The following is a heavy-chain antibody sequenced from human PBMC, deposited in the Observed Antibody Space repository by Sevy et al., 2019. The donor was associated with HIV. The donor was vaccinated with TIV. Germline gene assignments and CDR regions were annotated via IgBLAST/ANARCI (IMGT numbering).Heavy chain of an antibody. CDR1: GFTFSSYA. Sequence: GGSLRLSCAASGFTFSSYAMHWVRQAPGKGLEWVAVISYDGSNKYYADSVKGRFTISRDNSKNTQYLQMNSLRAEDTAVYYCARDRIVGATPLGYYYYYMDVWGKWTTVTVSS. V-gene: IGHV3-30-3*01. CDR2: ISYDGSNK. J-gene: IGHJ6*03. D-gene: IGHD1-26*01. CDR3: ARDRIVGATPLGYYYYYMDV.